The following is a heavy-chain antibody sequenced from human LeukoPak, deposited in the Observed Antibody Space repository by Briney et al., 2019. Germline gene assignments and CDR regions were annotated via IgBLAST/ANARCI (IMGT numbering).Heavy chain of an antibody. Sequence: GGSLRLSCAASGFTFSNYWMSRVRQAPGKGLEWVSAISGSGGSTYYADSVKGRFTISRDNSKNTLYLQMNSLRAEDTAVYYCAKTPLPTDYDFWSGYYNYFDYWGQGTLVTVSS. V-gene: IGHV3-23*01. CDR3: AKTPLPTDYDFWSGYYNYFDY. CDR1: GFTFSNYW. D-gene: IGHD3-3*01. J-gene: IGHJ4*02. CDR2: ISGSGGST.